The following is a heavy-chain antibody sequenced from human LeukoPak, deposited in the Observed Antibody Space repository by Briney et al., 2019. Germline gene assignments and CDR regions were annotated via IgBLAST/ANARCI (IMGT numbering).Heavy chain of an antibody. CDR2: MNPNSGNT. CDR3: ARDQTSRGYSSGWLDY. V-gene: IGHV1-8*01. J-gene: IGHJ4*02. Sequence: ASVKVSCKASGYTFTSYDINWVRQATGQGLEWMGWMNPNSGNTGYAQKFQGRVTMTRNTSISTAYMELSSLRSEDTAVYYCARDQTSRGYSSGWLDYWGQGTLVTVSS. CDR1: GYTFTSYD. D-gene: IGHD6-19*01.